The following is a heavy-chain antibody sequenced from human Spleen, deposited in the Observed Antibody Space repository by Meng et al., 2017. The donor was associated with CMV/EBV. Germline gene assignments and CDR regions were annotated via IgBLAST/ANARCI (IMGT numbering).Heavy chain of an antibody. CDR3: AKDMNYGGNSAYYYYGMDV. V-gene: IGHV3-43D*03. D-gene: IGHD4-23*01. J-gene: IGHJ6*02. CDR1: GFTLSSYD. Sequence: GESLKISCAASGFTLSSYDMNWVRQAPGKGLEWVSLISWDGGSTYYADSVKGRFTISRDNSKNSLYLQMNSLRAEDTALYYCAKDMNYGGNSAYYYYGMDVWGQGTTVTVSS. CDR2: ISWDGGST.